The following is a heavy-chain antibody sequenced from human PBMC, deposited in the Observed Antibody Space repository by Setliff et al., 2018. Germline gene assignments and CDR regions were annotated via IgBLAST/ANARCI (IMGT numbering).Heavy chain of an antibody. D-gene: IGHD1-20*01. CDR3: ARDRGSNNSPDDFDY. V-gene: IGHV4-4*07. J-gene: IGHJ4*02. CDR2: IYADGST. Sequence: PSETLSLTCTVSRGPINSHYWSWIRQPAGKGLEWIGRIYADGSTNYNPSLKSRVTMSIDTSKNQFFLEVRSVTAADTAVYYCARDRGSNNSPDDFDYWGLGTLVTVSS. CDR1: RGPINSHY.